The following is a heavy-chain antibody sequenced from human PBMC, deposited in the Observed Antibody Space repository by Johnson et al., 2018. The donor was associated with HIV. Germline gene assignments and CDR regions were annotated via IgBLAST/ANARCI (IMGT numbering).Heavy chain of an antibody. CDR2: IRYDGSKT. Sequence: QVQLVESGGGVVQPGGSLRLSCAASGFTFRTYGIHWVRQAPGKVLEWVAFIRYDGSKTYYTDSVKGRFTISRDNAKNSLYLQMNSLRAEDTAVYYCAREMTHDDAFDIWGQGTMVTVSS. CDR3: AREMTHDDAFDI. V-gene: IGHV3-30*02. J-gene: IGHJ3*02. D-gene: IGHD2-21*02. CDR1: GFTFRTYG.